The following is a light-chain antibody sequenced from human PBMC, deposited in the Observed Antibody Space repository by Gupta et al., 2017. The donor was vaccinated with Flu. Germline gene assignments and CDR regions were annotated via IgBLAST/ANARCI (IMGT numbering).Light chain of an antibody. CDR3: GTWDDRLNGPL. V-gene: IGLV1-47*01. CDR2: RNH. Sequence: QSVLTQPTSVSETPGQTVTISCSGNNSNIGSNYVYWYQQFPGTAPKLLIYRNHQRPSGVPDRFSGSKSGTSASLAISGLRTEDEADYYCGTWDDRLNGPLFGGGTKLTVL. J-gene: IGLJ2*01. CDR1: NSNIGSNY.